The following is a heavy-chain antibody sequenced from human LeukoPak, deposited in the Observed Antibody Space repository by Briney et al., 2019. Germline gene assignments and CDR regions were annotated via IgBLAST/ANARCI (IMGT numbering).Heavy chain of an antibody. D-gene: IGHD5-12*01. CDR3: ARDHAAPTIIWVH. CDR1: GFILSEHW. Sequence: GGSLRLSCAGSGFILSEHWMSWVRLTPGEGLEWVANIKYDGSQKSYADSVRGRLTISRDNARNSLYLVMNSLRADDTAVYYCARDHAAPTIIWVHWGQGTLVTVSS. J-gene: IGHJ4*02. V-gene: IGHV3-7*01. CDR2: IKYDGSQK.